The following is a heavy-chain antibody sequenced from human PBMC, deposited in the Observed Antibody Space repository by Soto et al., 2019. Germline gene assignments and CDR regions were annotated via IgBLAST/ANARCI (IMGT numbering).Heavy chain of an antibody. D-gene: IGHD2-15*01. CDR1: GGSISSSSYY. CDR2: IYYSGSA. Sequence: SETLSLTCTVSGGSISSSSYYWGWIRQPPGKGLEWIGSIYYSGSAYYNPSLKSRVTISVDTSKNQFSLKLSSVTAADTAVYYCARLAVVAATGRDYWGQGTLVTVSS. J-gene: IGHJ4*02. V-gene: IGHV4-39*01. CDR3: ARLAVVAATGRDY.